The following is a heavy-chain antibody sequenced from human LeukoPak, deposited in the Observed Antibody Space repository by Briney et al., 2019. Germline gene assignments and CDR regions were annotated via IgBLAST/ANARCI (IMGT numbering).Heavy chain of an antibody. CDR3: ARGALLRYFDWLFFMDV. Sequence: GASVKVSCKASGYTFSNYAMNWVRQAPGQGLEWMGWINTNTGNPTYAQGFTGRFVFSLDTSVSTAYLQISSLKAEDTAVYYCARGALLRYFDWLFFMDVWGKGTTVTVSS. CDR2: INTNTGNP. CDR1: GYTFSNYA. J-gene: IGHJ6*03. D-gene: IGHD3-9*01. V-gene: IGHV7-4-1*02.